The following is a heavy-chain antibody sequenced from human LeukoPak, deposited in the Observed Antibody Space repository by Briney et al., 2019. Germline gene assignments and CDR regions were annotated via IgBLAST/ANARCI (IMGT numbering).Heavy chain of an antibody. J-gene: IGHJ4*02. CDR3: ARLRYSSSWPFFDY. Sequence: SETLSLTCTVSGGSISSGDYYWSWIRQPPGKGLEWIGYIYYSGSTNYNPSLKSRVTISVDTSKNQFSLKLSSVTAADTAVYYCARLRYSSSWPFFDYWGQGTLVTVSS. V-gene: IGHV4-61*08. CDR1: GGSISSGDYY. CDR2: IYYSGST. D-gene: IGHD6-13*01.